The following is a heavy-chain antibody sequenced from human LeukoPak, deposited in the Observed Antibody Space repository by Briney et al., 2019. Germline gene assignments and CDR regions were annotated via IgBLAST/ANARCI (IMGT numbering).Heavy chain of an antibody. CDR3: ARDYGGSSPFDY. V-gene: IGHV3-48*03. CDR2: ISSSGSTI. D-gene: IGHD4-23*01. J-gene: IGHJ4*02. CDR1: GFTFDNFA. Sequence: GGSLRLSCTASGFTFDNFAMHWVRQAPGKGLEWVSYISSSGSTIYYADSVKGRFTISRDNAKNSLYLQMNSLRAEDTAVYYCARDYGGSSPFDYWGQGTLVTVSS.